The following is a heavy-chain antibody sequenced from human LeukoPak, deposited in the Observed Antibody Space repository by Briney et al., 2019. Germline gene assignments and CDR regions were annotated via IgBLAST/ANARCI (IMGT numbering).Heavy chain of an antibody. V-gene: IGHV1-69*13. Sequence: ASVKVSCKAPGGTFSSYAISWVRQAPGQGLEWMGGIIPIFGTANYAQKFQGRVTITADESTSTAYMELSSLRSEDTAVYYCARGIAVAGPFDYWGQGTLVTVSS. D-gene: IGHD6-19*01. CDR1: GGTFSSYA. CDR3: ARGIAVAGPFDY. CDR2: IIPIFGTA. J-gene: IGHJ4*02.